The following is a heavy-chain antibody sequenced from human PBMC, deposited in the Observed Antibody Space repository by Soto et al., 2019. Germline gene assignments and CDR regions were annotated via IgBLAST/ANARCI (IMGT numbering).Heavy chain of an antibody. CDR1: GDAVGSPAYW. D-gene: IGHD3-10*01. V-gene: IGHV4-39*01. J-gene: IGHJ5*02. Sequence: PSETLSLTCPVSGDAVGSPAYWWAWIRQPPGEGLEWIGSIYSSGSTYYKPSPQSRVTISVDTSKNGFSLKLYFVTDTDTAVYYCARQLGRGWFAPRGQGTLVTASS. CDR3: ARQLGRGWFAP. CDR2: IYSSGST.